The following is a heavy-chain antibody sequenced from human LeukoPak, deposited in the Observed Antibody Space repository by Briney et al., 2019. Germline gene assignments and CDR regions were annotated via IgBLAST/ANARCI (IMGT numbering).Heavy chain of an antibody. D-gene: IGHD6-6*01. Sequence: GGSLRFSCAASGFTFTSYAMNWVRQAPGKGLEWVSAISGSGGSTYYADSVKGRFTISRDNSKNTLYLQMNSLRAEDTAVYYCACSSSPVGYWGQGTLVTVSS. V-gene: IGHV3-23*01. CDR3: ACSSSPVGY. CDR1: GFTFTSYA. CDR2: ISGSGGST. J-gene: IGHJ4*02.